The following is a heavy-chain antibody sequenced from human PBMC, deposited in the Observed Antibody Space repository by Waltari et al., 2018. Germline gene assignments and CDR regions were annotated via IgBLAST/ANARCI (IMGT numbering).Heavy chain of an antibody. Sequence: EVQLSESGGGLVQPGGSRRLSCAASGFPFTSSALHWVRQTPGKGLGWGSAINERGSSTYYADSVKGRFTISRDNSKNTVYLQMNSLRAEDTALYYCAKGLYYYTTSGEWKAEYLQHWGQGTLVTVSS. J-gene: IGHJ1*01. V-gene: IGHV3-23*01. CDR1: GFPFTSSA. D-gene: IGHD3-10*01. CDR2: INERGSST. CDR3: AKGLYYYTTSGEWKAEYLQH.